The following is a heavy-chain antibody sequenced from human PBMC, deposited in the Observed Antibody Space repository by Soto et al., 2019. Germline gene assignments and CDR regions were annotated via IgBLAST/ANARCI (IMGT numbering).Heavy chain of an antibody. D-gene: IGHD1-26*01. V-gene: IGHV4-59*08. CDR3: ARHGKVDHLYNWFDP. CDR1: GGSISNYC. Sequence: SETLSLTCTVSGGSISNYCWSWIRQPPGKGLEWIGFVYYSGSTNYNPSLKSRVTISVDTSKNQFSLKLSSVTAADTAVYYCARHGKVDHLYNWFDPWGQGTLVTVSS. CDR2: VYYSGST. J-gene: IGHJ5*02.